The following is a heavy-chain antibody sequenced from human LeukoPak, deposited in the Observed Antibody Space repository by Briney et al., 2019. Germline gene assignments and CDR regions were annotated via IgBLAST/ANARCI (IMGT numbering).Heavy chain of an antibody. V-gene: IGHV4-4*07. CDR3: ARGGYSSGRALDY. J-gene: IGHJ4*02. CDR2: IYSSGSS. D-gene: IGHD6-19*01. Sequence: SETLSLTCTVSGGSISSYYWNWIRQPAGKGLEWIGRIYSSGSSDYNPSFKSRVTMSVDMSKSQISLKLSSVTAADTAVYHCARGGYSSGRALDYWGQGTLVTVSS. CDR1: GGSISSYY.